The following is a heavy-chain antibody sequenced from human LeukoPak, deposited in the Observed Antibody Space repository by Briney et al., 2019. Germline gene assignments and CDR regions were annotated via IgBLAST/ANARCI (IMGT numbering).Heavy chain of an antibody. CDR1: GGSFSGYY. J-gene: IGHJ4*02. Sequence: SETLSLTCAVYGGSFSGYYWSWIRQPPGKGLEWIGEINHSGSTNYNPSLKSRVTISVDTSKNQFSLKLSSVTAADTAVYYCARNAGYCSSTSCYAGFDYWGQGTLVTVSS. D-gene: IGHD2-2*01. V-gene: IGHV4-34*01. CDR3: ARNAGYCSSTSCYAGFDY. CDR2: INHSGST.